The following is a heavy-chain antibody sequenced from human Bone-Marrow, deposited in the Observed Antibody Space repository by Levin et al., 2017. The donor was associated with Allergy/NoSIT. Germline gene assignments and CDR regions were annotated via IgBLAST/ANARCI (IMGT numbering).Heavy chain of an antibody. CDR2: ISGSGGAT. J-gene: IGHJ4*02. D-gene: IGHD6-19*01. CDR1: GFTFSNYA. CDR3: AKGPRAAVAGSPLDY. V-gene: IGHV3-23*01. Sequence: GESLKISCAASGFTFSNYAMTWVRQAPGKGLEWVSAISGSGGATYHADSVEGRFTISRDNSKNTLYLQMNSLRAEDTAVYFCAKGPRAAVAGSPLDYWGQGTLVTVSS.